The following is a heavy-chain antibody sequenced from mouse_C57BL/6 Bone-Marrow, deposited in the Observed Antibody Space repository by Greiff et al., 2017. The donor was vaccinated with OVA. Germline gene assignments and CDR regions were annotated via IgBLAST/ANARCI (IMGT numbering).Heavy chain of an antibody. D-gene: IGHD2-3*01. CDR2: ISSGSSTI. V-gene: IGHV5-17*01. CDR3: ARWLLREYFDV. J-gene: IGHJ1*03. CDR1: GFTFSDYG. Sequence: EVQGVESGGGLVKPGGSLKLSCAASGFTFSDYGMHWVRQAPEKGLEWVAYISSGSSTIYYADTVKGRFTISRDNAKNTLFLQMTSLRSEDTAMYYCARWLLREYFDVWGTGTTVTVSS.